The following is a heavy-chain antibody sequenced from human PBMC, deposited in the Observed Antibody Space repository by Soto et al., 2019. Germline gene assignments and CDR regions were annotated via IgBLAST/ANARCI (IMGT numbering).Heavy chain of an antibody. CDR2: IYWDDDK. CDR1: GFSLSTSGVG. V-gene: IGHV2-5*02. J-gene: IGHJ4*02. D-gene: IGHD6-13*01. CDR3: ARIRIVGKGRRIAAADVRFDY. Sequence: SGPTLVNPTQTLTLTCTFSGFSLSTSGVGVGWIRQPPGKALEWLALIYWDDDKRYSPSLKSRLTITKDTSKNQVVLTMTNMDPVDTAAYSRARIRIVGKGRRIAAADVRFDYWGQGTLITVSS.